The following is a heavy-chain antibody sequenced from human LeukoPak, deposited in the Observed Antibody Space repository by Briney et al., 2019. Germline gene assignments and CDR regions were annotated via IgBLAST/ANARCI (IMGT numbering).Heavy chain of an antibody. CDR3: ARGPGGYCSGGSCYGNAFDI. CDR1: GGSFSGYY. V-gene: IGHV4-34*01. D-gene: IGHD2-15*01. CDR2: INHSGST. J-gene: IGHJ3*02. Sequence: SETLSLTCAVYGGSFSGYYWSWIRQPPGKGLEWIGEINHSGSTNYSPSLKSRVTISVDTSKNQFSLKLSSVTAADTAVYYCARGPGGYCSGGSCYGNAFDIWGQGTMVTVSS.